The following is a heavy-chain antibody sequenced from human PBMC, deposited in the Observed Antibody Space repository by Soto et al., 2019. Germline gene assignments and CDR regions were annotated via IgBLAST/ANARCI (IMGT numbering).Heavy chain of an antibody. CDR3: ARDRSYCSSTSCYTVIDY. D-gene: IGHD2-2*02. CDR2: ISYSGRT. V-gene: IGHV4-30-4*08. J-gene: IGHJ4*02. Sequence: SETLSLTCTVSGGSISSSSYYWGWIRQPPGKGLEWIGYISYSGRTYYNPSLKSRVTISVDTSKNQFSLKLSSVTAADTAVYYCARDRSYCSSTSCYTVIDYWGQGTLVTVSS. CDR1: GGSISSSSYY.